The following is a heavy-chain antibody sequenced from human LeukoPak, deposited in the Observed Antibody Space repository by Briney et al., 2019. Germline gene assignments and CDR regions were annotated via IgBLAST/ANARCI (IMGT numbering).Heavy chain of an antibody. J-gene: IGHJ5*02. D-gene: IGHD7-27*01. CDR2: INHSGST. V-gene: IGHV4-34*10. CDR3: ARSSLTGGWFDP. Sequence: SETLSLTCAVYGGSFSGYYWSWIRQPPGKGLEWIGEINHSGSTNYNPSLKTRLTMSVDVSKNQISLKLSSVTAADTAVYYCARSSLTGGWFDPWGQGTLVTVSS. CDR1: GGSFSGYY.